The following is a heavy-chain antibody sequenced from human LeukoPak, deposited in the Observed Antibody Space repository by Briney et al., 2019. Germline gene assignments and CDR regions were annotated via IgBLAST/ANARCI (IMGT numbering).Heavy chain of an antibody. CDR1: GFTFSSYA. CDR2: ISYDGSNK. V-gene: IGHV3-30-3*01. Sequence: GRSLRLSCAASGFTFSSYAMHWVRQAPGKGLEWVAVISYDGSNKYYADSVKGRFTISRDNSKNTLYLQINSLRAEDTAVCYCARGWESLYWGQGTLVTVSS. D-gene: IGHD1-26*01. J-gene: IGHJ4*02. CDR3: ARGWESLY.